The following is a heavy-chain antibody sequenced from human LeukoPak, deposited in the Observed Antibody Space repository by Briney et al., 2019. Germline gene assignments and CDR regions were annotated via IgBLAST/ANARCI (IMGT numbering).Heavy chain of an antibody. Sequence: GGSLRLSCAASGFTFSSYAMHWVRQAPGKGLEWVAVISHDGSNKDYVDSVKGRFTISRDNSKNSLYVQMNSLRVEDTAVYYCVLGHYGGLFDNWGQGTLVTVSS. V-gene: IGHV3-30*04. CDR1: GFTFSSYA. D-gene: IGHD4-23*01. J-gene: IGHJ4*02. CDR3: VLGHYGGLFDN. CDR2: ISHDGSNK.